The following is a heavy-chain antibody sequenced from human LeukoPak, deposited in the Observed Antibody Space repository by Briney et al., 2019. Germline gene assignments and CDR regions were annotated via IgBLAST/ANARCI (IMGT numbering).Heavy chain of an antibody. Sequence: GGSLRLSCAASGFTFSSSAMSWVRQVPEKGLEWVSGISASGGSTSYADSVKGRFTISRDNSKNTLYLQMNSLRAEDTAVYYCAKDYDFWSGYYTYFDYWGQGTLVTVSS. CDR3: AKDYDFWSGYYTYFDY. CDR2: ISASGGST. J-gene: IGHJ4*02. CDR1: GFTFSSSA. V-gene: IGHV3-23*01. D-gene: IGHD3-3*01.